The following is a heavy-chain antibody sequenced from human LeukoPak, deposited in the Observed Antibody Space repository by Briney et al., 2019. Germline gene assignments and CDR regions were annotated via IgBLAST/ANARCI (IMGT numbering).Heavy chain of an antibody. CDR1: GGSFSGYY. Sequence: PSETLSLTCAVYGGSFSGYYWSWIRQPPGKGLEWIGEINHSGSTNYNPSLKSRVTISVDTSKNQFSLKLSSVTAADTAVYYCARSSYCTNGVCYDGDAFDIWGQGTMVTVSS. CDR2: INHSGST. D-gene: IGHD2-8*01. V-gene: IGHV4-34*01. CDR3: ARSSYCTNGVCYDGDAFDI. J-gene: IGHJ3*02.